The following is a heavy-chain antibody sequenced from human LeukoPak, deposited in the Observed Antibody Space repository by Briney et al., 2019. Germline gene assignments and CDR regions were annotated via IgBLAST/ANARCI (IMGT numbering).Heavy chain of an antibody. D-gene: IGHD3-10*01. Sequence: PSQTLSLTCAVYVGSLSGYHCSSIRHPPGKGLEWIGEINHSGSTNYNSSLKSRVTISVDTSKNQFSLKLSSVTAADTAVYYCARGYYGSGSHCCHMDVWGKGTTITVS. CDR3: ARGYYGSGSHCCHMDV. V-gene: IGHV4-34*01. CDR1: VGSLSGYH. CDR2: INHSGST. J-gene: IGHJ6*03.